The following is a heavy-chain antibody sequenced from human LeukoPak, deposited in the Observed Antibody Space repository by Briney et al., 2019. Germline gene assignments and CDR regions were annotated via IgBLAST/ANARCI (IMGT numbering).Heavy chain of an antibody. D-gene: IGHD3-22*01. CDR3: ARVTGYIVEDYFDY. Sequence: PSETLSLTCTVSGGSISSSSYYWGWIRQPPGKGLEWIGSIYYSGSTYYNPSLKSRVTISVDTSKNQFSLRLSSVTAADTAGYYCARVTGYIVEDYFDYWGQGTLVTVSS. CDR2: IYYSGST. V-gene: IGHV4-39*07. J-gene: IGHJ4*02. CDR1: GGSISSSSYY.